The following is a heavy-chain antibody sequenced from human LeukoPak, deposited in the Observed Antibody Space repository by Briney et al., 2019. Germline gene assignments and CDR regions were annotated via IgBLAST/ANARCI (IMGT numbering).Heavy chain of an antibody. CDR1: GYTFTSYY. Sequence: GASVKVSCKASGYTFTSYYIHWVRQTPGQGLEWMGWINPNSGGTNYAQKLQGRVTMTRDTSISTAYMELTSLRSDDSAVYYCARNVGAGEWFPWGQGTLVTVSS. V-gene: IGHV1-2*02. CDR2: INPNSGGT. CDR3: ARNVGAGEWFP. J-gene: IGHJ5*02. D-gene: IGHD3-3*01.